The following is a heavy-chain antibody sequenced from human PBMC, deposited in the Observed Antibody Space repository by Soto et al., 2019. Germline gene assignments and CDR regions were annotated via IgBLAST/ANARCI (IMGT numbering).Heavy chain of an antibody. CDR2: ISGSGGST. Sequence: EVQLLESGGGLVQPGGSLRLSCAASGFTFSSYAMSWVRQAPGKGLEWVSAISGSGGSTYYADSVKGRFTISRDNSKNTLYLQMNSLRAEDTAVYYCAKDFGGDHRVSLSSSDYWGQGTLVTVSS. V-gene: IGHV3-23*01. D-gene: IGHD3-10*01. CDR3: AKDFGGDHRVSLSSSDY. J-gene: IGHJ4*02. CDR1: GFTFSSYA.